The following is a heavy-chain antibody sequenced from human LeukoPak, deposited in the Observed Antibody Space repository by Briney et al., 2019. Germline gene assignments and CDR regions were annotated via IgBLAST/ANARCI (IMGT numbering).Heavy chain of an antibody. CDR3: ASHKQWLVRGWFDP. J-gene: IGHJ5*02. CDR2: IYYSGST. Sequence: SESLSLTCTVSGGSISSYYWSWIRQPPGKGLEWIGYIYYSGSTNYNPSLKSRVTISVDTSKNQFSLKLSSVTAADTAVYYCASHKQWLVRGWFDPWGQGTLVTVSS. D-gene: IGHD6-19*01. V-gene: IGHV4-59*08. CDR1: GGSISSYY.